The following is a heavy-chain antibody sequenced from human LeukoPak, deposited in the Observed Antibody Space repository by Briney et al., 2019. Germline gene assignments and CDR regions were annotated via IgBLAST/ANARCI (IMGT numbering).Heavy chain of an antibody. CDR3: AKTIPYWYFDL. CDR1: VFAFSRYD. J-gene: IGHJ2*01. D-gene: IGHD5-24*01. CDR2: IGGDSGTT. V-gene: IGHV3-23*01. Sequence: GGSLRLSCAASVFAFSRYDMSWVRQAPGRGLEWVSAIGGDSGTTSADSVKGRFTISRDNSKYTLYLQMNSLRAEDTAIYYCAKTIPYWYFDLWGRGTLVTVSS.